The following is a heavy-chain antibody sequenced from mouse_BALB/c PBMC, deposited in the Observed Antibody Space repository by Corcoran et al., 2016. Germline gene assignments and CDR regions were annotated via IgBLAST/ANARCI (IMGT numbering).Heavy chain of an antibody. J-gene: IGHJ2*01. CDR1: GFNIKDTY. Sequence: EVQLQQSGAELVKPGASVKLSCTASGFNIKDTYMHWVKQRPEQGLEWIGRIDPANGNTKYDPKFQGKATKTADPYSNTAYLQLSILTSEDTPVYYCATYGSSYYWGQGTTLTVSS. CDR2: IDPANGNT. D-gene: IGHD1-1*01. CDR3: ATYGSSYY. V-gene: IGHV14-3*02.